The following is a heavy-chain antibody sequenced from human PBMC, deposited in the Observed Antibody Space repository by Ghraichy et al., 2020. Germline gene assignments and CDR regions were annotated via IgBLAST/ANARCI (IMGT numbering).Heavy chain of an antibody. V-gene: IGHV3-53*01. CDR3: ARAHERSYYYGMDV. J-gene: IGHJ6*02. CDR2: IYSGGNT. Sequence: GGSLRLSCAASGFIVSSNYMSWVRQAPGKGLEWVSVIYSGGNTYSADSVKGRFTISRDNSKNTLYLQMNSLRAEDTAVYYCARAHERSYYYGMDVWGQGNPGHRLL. CDR1: GFIVSSNY.